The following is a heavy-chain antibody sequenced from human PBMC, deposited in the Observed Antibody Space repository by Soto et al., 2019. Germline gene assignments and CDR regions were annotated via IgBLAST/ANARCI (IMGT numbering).Heavy chain of an antibody. V-gene: IGHV1-18*01. Sequence: QVQLVQSGPEVKKPGASVKVSCKASGYTFINYGINWARQAPGQGLEWLGWINYKIDYTKYAKKLQDRVTLNAEKSSSKVYMELRNLRSDETAVYYCARVSYFGHKTGPFASWGQGPMVTVSS. D-gene: IGHD1-1*01. J-gene: IGHJ3*02. CDR2: INYKIDYT. CDR3: ARVSYFGHKTGPFAS. CDR1: GYTFINYG.